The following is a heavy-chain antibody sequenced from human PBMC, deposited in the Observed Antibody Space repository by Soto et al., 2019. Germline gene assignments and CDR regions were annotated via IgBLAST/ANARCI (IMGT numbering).Heavy chain of an antibody. J-gene: IGHJ4*01. V-gene: IGHV4-59*01. CDR3: ARDAGGPYDH. Sequence: SETLSLTCTVSGAPITINYWSWIRQAPGKGLEWIGYIYYSGSTTYNPSLKSRVTMSADTSKDQFSLKLNSVTAADTAVYCCARDAGGPYDHWGPGSLVTVSS. D-gene: IGHD2-15*01. CDR2: IYYSGST. CDR1: GAPITINY.